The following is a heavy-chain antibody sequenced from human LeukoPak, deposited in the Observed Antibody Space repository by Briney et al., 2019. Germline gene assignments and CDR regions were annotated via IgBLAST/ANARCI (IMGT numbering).Heavy chain of an antibody. J-gene: IGHJ2*01. V-gene: IGHV4-59*01. CDR1: GGSISSYY. CDR3: ARDRGGYFDL. CDR2: IYYSGST. Sequence: PSDTLSLTCTVSGGSISSYYWSWIRQPPGKGLEWIGYIYYSGSTNYNPSLKSRVTISVDTSKNQFSLKLSSVTAADTAVFYCARDRGGYFDLWGRGTLVTVSS. D-gene: IGHD4-17*01.